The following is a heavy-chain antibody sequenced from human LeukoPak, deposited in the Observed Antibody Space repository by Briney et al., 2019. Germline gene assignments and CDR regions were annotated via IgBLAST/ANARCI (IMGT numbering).Heavy chain of an antibody. CDR3: ARVRSSSGSDAFDI. CDR2: IYYSGST. J-gene: IGHJ3*02. Sequence: SETLSLTCTVSGGSISSGGYYWSWIRQHPGKGLEWIGYIYYSGSTYYNPSLKSRVTISVDTSKNQFSLKLSSVTAADTAVYYCARVRSSSGSDAFDIWGQGTTVTVSS. D-gene: IGHD3-22*01. V-gene: IGHV4-31*03. CDR1: GGSISSGGYY.